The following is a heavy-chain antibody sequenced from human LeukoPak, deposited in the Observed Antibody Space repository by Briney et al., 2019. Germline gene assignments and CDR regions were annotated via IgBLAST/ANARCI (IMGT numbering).Heavy chain of an antibody. J-gene: IGHJ4*02. Sequence: GGSLRLSCGASGFTFSSYGMSWVRQAPGKGLEWVSSISSSGTYIYYADSVQGRFTISRDNAKNSLYLQMNSLRAEDTAVYYCARGNGNYRYYFDYWGQGTLVTVSS. CDR1: GFTFSSYG. CDR2: ISSSGTYI. D-gene: IGHD1-7*01. CDR3: ARGNGNYRYYFDY. V-gene: IGHV3-21*01.